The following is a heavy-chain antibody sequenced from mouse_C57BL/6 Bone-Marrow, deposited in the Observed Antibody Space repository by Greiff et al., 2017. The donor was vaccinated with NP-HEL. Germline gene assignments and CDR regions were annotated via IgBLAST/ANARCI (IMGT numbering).Heavy chain of an antibody. CDR2: INPGSGGT. CDR1: GYAFTNYL. CDR3: ARRDYDEAD. J-gene: IGHJ3*01. Sequence: QVQLQQSGAELVRPGTSVKVSCKASGYAFTNYLIEWVKQRPGQGLEWIGVINPGSGGTNYNEKFKGKATLTADKSSSTAYMQLSSLTSEDSAVYFCARRDYDEADWGQGTLVTVSA. D-gene: IGHD2-4*01. V-gene: IGHV1-54*01.